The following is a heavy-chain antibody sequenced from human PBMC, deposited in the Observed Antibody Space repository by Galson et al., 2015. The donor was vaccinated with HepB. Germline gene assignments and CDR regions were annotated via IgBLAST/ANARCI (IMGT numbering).Heavy chain of an antibody. Sequence: SLRLSCAASGFTFSSYAMSWVRQAPGKGLEWVSAISGSGGSTYYADSVKGRFTISRDNSKNTLYLQMNSLRAEDTAVYYCARRVVAATPFDYWGQGTLVTVSS. CDR1: GFTFSSYA. V-gene: IGHV3-23*01. CDR2: ISGSGGST. J-gene: IGHJ4*02. D-gene: IGHD2-15*01. CDR3: ARRVVAATPFDY.